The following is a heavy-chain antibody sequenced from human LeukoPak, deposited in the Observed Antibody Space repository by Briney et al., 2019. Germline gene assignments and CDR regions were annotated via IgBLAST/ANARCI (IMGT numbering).Heavy chain of an antibody. CDR1: GFTSSSYW. CDR2: ISGDETAR. D-gene: IGHD3-10*01. Sequence: PGGSLRLSCAASGFTSSSYWMHWVRQVPGKGLVWVSRISGDETARNYADSVKGRFTISRDDAKNTVDLQMNSLRGVDTAVYYCVRGRGSYGWFDPWGQGTLVTVSS. CDR3: VRGRGSYGWFDP. V-gene: IGHV3-74*01. J-gene: IGHJ5*02.